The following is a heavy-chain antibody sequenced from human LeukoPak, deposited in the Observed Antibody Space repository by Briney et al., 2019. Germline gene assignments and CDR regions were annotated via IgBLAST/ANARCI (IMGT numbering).Heavy chain of an antibody. V-gene: IGHV1-69*13. D-gene: IGHD1-26*01. Sequence: SVKVSCKASGGTFTSYLISWVRQAPGQGLEWMGGIIPIIGTADYIQKFHDRVTITPGESTTTSYMELRSLRSDDTAVYYCARDVVGAYGTKALDDWGQGTLVTVSA. CDR1: GGTFTSYL. J-gene: IGHJ4*02. CDR3: ARDVVGAYGTKALDD. CDR2: IIPIIGTA.